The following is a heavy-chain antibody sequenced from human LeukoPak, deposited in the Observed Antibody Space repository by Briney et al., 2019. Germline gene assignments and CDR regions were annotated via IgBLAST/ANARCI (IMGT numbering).Heavy chain of an antibody. Sequence: SETLSLTCTVSGGSISSYYWSWIRQPPGKGLEWIGYIYYSGSTNYNPSLKSRVTISVDTSKNQFSLKLSSVTAADTAVYYCARSLGPSGSSRWFDPWGQGTLVTVSS. D-gene: IGHD1-26*01. J-gene: IGHJ5*02. CDR2: IYYSGST. CDR3: ARSLGPSGSSRWFDP. V-gene: IGHV4-59*01. CDR1: GGSISSYY.